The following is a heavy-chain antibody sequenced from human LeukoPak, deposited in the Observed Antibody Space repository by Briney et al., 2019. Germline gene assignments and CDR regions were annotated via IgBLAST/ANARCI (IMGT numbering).Heavy chain of an antibody. CDR1: TYSGYN. J-gene: IGHJ4*02. V-gene: IGHV1-2*02. CDR3: ARGGGSSFFDY. CDR2: INPNNGGT. Sequence: ASVKVSCKASTYSGYNMHWVRQAPGQGLEWMGWINPNNGGTNYAQKFQGRVTMTRDTSINTAYMELSSLTSDDTAVYYCARGGGSSFFDYWGQGTLVTVSS. D-gene: IGHD1-26*01.